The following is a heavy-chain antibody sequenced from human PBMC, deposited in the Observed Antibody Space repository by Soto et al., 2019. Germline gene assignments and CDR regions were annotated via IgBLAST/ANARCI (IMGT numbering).Heavy chain of an antibody. CDR3: AKAFVTTYSYFDY. Sequence: PGGLLRVCYGAAGVTCRNYGMHCVSKAPGKGLEWVAVICGGGSSKYYADSVKGRFTISRDNSKNTLYLQMNSLRAEDTAVYYCAKAFVTTYSYFDYWGQGTLVTVSS. D-gene: IGHD4-17*01. J-gene: IGHJ4*02. CDR1: GVTCRNYG. CDR2: ICGGGSSK. V-gene: IGHV3-33*06.